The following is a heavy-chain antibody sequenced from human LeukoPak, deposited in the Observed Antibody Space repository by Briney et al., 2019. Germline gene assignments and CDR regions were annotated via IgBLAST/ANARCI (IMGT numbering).Heavy chain of an antibody. CDR2: MNPNSGNT. CDR1: GYTFTSYD. CDR3: ARGGASAAARRFDP. V-gene: IGHV1-8*01. D-gene: IGHD6-13*01. J-gene: IGHJ5*02. Sequence: ASVKVSCKASGYTFTSYDINWVRRATGQGLEWMGWMNPNSGNTGYAQKLQGRVTITSSTSTSTAFMELGSLRSEDTAVYYCARGGASAAARRFDPWGQGTLVTVSS.